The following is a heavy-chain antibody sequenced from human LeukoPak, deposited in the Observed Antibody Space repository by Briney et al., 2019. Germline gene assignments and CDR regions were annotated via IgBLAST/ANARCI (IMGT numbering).Heavy chain of an antibody. D-gene: IGHD7-27*01. CDR2: INHSGST. Sequence: SETLSLTCAVYGGSFSGYYWSWIRQPPGKGLEWIGEINHSGSTYYNPSLKSRVTISVDTSKNQFSLKLSSVTAADTAVYYCARDGGLGTNWFDPWGQGTLVTVSS. CDR3: ARDGGLGTNWFDP. V-gene: IGHV4-34*01. J-gene: IGHJ5*02. CDR1: GGSFSGYY.